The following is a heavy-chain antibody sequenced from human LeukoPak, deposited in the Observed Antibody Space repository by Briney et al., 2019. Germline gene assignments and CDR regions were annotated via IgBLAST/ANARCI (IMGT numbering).Heavy chain of an antibody. CDR2: ISGNGGDI. CDR1: GFSFGGHY. J-gene: IGHJ4*02. V-gene: IGHV3/OR16-9*01. CDR3: VRHAGRTGGQ. D-gene: IGHD3-10*01. Sequence: GGSLRLSCAASGFSFGGHYMSWVRQAPGKGPEWISYISGNGGDIAYADSVKGRFTISRDNAKNSLHLQMSSLRIEDTAVYHCVRHAGRTGGQWGQGTLIAVSS.